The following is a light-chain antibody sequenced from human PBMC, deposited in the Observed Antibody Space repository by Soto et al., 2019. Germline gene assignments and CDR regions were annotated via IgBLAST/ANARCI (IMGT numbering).Light chain of an antibody. V-gene: IGLV4-69*01. J-gene: IGLJ2*01. CDR3: QTWGTGIHVV. Sequence: QSVLTQSPSASASLGASVKLTCTLSSGHSSYAIAWHQQQPEKGPRYLMKLNSDGSHSKGDGIPDRFSGSSSGAERYLTISSLQSEDEADYYRQTWGTGIHVVFGGGTKVTV. CDR1: SGHSSYA. CDR2: LNSDGSH.